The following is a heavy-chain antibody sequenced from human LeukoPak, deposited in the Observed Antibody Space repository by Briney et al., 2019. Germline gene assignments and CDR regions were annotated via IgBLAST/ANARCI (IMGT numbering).Heavy chain of an antibody. Sequence: SETLSLTCTVSGGSISSYYWSWIRQPPGKGLEWIGYIYYSGSTNYNPSLKSRVTISVDTSKNQFSLKLSSVTAADTAVYYCARVRRGTMVVRSYYFDYWGQGTLVTVSS. J-gene: IGHJ4*02. CDR1: GGSISSYY. V-gene: IGHV4-59*01. D-gene: IGHD1-1*01. CDR3: ARVRRGTMVVRSYYFDY. CDR2: IYYSGST.